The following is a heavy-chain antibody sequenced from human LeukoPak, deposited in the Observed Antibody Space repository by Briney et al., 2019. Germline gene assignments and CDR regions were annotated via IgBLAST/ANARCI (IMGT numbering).Heavy chain of an antibody. CDR3: ARADYYGSGSYYIGNWFDP. CDR2: INPNTGGT. CDR1: GYTFTGYY. Sequence: GASVKVSCKASGYTFTGYYIHWVRQAPGQGLEWMGWINPNTGGTNYAQKFQGRVTKTRDTSISTAYMELSRLRSDDTAVYYCARADYYGSGSYYIGNWFDPWGQGTLVTVSS. D-gene: IGHD3-10*01. J-gene: IGHJ5*02. V-gene: IGHV1-2*02.